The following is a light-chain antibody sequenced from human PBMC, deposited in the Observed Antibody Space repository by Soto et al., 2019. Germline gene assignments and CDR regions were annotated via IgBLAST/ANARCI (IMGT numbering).Light chain of an antibody. V-gene: IGKV1-5*01. CDR3: QKSYSILWK. J-gene: IGKJ1*01. CDR1: QSVGSW. CDR2: DAS. Sequence: DIQMTHSPSTLSASVLYIVTITFRSGQSVGSWLAWYQQKPGKAPTVLIYDASSLESGVPSRFSGSGSGTEFTLTITSLRPDDFATYYCQKSYSILWKFGQGTKVDIK.